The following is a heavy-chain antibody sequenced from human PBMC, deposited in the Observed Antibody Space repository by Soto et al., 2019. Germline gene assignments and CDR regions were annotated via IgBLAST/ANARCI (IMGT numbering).Heavy chain of an antibody. J-gene: IGHJ4*02. CDR1: GYTFTSYD. D-gene: IGHD3-9*01. CDR2: MNPNSGNT. CDR3: ARGGVLRYFDWFRPFDY. Sequence: ASVKVSCKASGYTFTSYDINWVRQATGQGLEWMGWMNPNSGNTGYAQKFQGRVTMTRNTSISTAYMELSSLRSEGTAVYYCARGGVLRYFDWFRPFDYWGQGTLVTVYS. V-gene: IGHV1-8*01.